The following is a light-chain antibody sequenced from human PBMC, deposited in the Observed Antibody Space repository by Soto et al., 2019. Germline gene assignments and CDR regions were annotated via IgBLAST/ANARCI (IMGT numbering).Light chain of an antibody. V-gene: IGKV1-39*01. CDR3: LPDCLPGT. CDR1: QGISTY. CDR2: AAS. Sequence: SSLSAYKRDRVTITCRASQGISTYLNWYQQKPGKAPKLLIYAASSLQSGVPSRFSGSGSGTDFTLTISRLAPEDFAVYYWLPDCLPGTFGQGAKVDI. J-gene: IGKJ1*01.